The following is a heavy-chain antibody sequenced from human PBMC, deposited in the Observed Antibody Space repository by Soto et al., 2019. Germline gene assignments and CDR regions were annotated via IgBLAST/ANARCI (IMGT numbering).Heavy chain of an antibody. CDR3: ARDLRYRRSGQYNWLDP. J-gene: IGHJ5*02. Sequence: SETLSLTCTVSGGSISSYYWSWIRQPAGKGLEWIGRIYTSGSTNYNPSLKSRVTMSVDTSKNQFSLKLSSVTAADTAVYYCARDLRYRRSGQYNWLDPCGQVPLVTVYS. CDR2: IYTSGST. CDR1: GGSISSYY. D-gene: IGHD6-13*01. V-gene: IGHV4-4*07.